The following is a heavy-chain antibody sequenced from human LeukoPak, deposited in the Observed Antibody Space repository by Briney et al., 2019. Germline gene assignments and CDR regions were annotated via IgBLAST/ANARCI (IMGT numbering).Heavy chain of an antibody. CDR3: AKDIAGDYYDILTGFDY. CDR2: ISYDGSNK. J-gene: IGHJ4*02. V-gene: IGHV3-30*18. D-gene: IGHD3-9*01. Sequence: GGSLRLSCVASTFSFSDYGMDWVRQAPGKGLEWVAVISYDGSNKYYADSVKGRFTISRDNSKNTLYLQMNSLRAEDTAVYYCAKDIAGDYYDILTGFDYWGQGTLVTVSS. CDR1: TFSFSDYG.